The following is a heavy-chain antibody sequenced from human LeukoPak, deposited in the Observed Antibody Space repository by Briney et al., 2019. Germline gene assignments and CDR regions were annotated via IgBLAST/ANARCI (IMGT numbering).Heavy chain of an antibody. Sequence: GGSLRLSCAASGFTFSSYAMHWVRQAPGKGLEWVAVISYDGSNKYYADSVKGRFTISRDNSKNTLYLQMNSLRAEDTAVYYCARDLDYGDHEGVFDYWGQGTLVTVSS. D-gene: IGHD4-17*01. CDR2: ISYDGSNK. CDR1: GFTFSSYA. J-gene: IGHJ4*02. CDR3: ARDLDYGDHEGVFDY. V-gene: IGHV3-30-3*01.